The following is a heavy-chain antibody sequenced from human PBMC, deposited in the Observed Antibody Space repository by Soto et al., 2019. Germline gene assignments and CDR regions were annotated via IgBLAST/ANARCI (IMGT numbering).Heavy chain of an antibody. CDR2: IAWNGGSI. V-gene: IGHV3-9*01. D-gene: IGHD2-21*02. Sequence: EVRLVESGGDLVQPGRSLRLSCAASGFSFDDYAMHWVRQAPGKGLEWVSGIAWNGGSIGYADSVKGRFTISRDNAKNCLYLQMNSLRPEDTAFYYCAKSTGGTAIGMDVWGQGTTVTVSS. CDR3: AKSTGGTAIGMDV. J-gene: IGHJ6*02. CDR1: GFSFDDYA.